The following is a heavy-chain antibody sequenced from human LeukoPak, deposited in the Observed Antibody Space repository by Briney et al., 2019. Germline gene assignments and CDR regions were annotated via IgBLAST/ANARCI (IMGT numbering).Heavy chain of an antibody. D-gene: IGHD3-3*01. V-gene: IGHV7-4-1*02. Sequence: ASVKVSCKASGGTFSSYAMNWVRQAPGQGLEWMGWINTNTGNPTYAQGFTGRFVFSLDTSVSTAYLQISSLKAEDTAVYYCARVLPYYDFWSGPPVGWFDPWGQGTLVTVSS. CDR3: ARVLPYYDFWSGPPVGWFDP. CDR1: GGTFSSYA. J-gene: IGHJ5*02. CDR2: INTNTGNP.